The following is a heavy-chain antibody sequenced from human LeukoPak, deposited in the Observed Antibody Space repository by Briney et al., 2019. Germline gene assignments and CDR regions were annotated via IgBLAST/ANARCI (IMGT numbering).Heavy chain of an antibody. Sequence: ASVKVSCKASGYTFTSYDINWVRQATGQGLEWMGWMNPNSGNTGYAQKFQGRVTMTWDTSSNTVYMELRSEDTAVYYCASSIAAAGYYFDNWGQGTLVTVSS. CDR1: GYTFTSYD. CDR3: ASSIAAAGYYFDN. V-gene: IGHV1-8*01. J-gene: IGHJ4*02. D-gene: IGHD6-13*01. CDR2: MNPNSGNT.